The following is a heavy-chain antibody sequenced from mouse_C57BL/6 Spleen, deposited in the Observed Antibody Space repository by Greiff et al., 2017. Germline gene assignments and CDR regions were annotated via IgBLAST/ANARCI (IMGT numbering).Heavy chain of an antibody. D-gene: IGHD3-1*01. J-gene: IGHJ3*01. CDR1: GYTFTDYY. V-gene: IGHV1-26*01. CDR2: INPNNGGT. CDR3: ARSGVIRAIAY. Sequence: VQLQQSGPELVKPGASVKISCKASGYTFTDYYMNWVKQSHGKSLEWIGDINPNNGGTSYNQKFKGKATLTVDKSSSTAYMELRSLTSEDSAVYYCARSGVIRAIAYWGQGTLVTVSA.